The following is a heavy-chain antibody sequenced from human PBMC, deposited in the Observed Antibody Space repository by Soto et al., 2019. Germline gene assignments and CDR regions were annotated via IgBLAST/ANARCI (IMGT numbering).Heavy chain of an antibody. J-gene: IGHJ2*01. V-gene: IGHV4-61*01. CDR2: IYRGSP. Sequence: QVQLQESGPGQVKPSETLFLTCTVSGGSVSSRTYYWSWIRQPAGKGLEWMGYIYRGSPNYNPSLESRATISVDTSRTQFSLMLSSVTAADTAVYYCSRDQGLGAGYFALWGRGTLVTVSS. CDR3: SRDQGLGAGYFAL. D-gene: IGHD7-27*01. CDR1: GGSVSSRTYY.